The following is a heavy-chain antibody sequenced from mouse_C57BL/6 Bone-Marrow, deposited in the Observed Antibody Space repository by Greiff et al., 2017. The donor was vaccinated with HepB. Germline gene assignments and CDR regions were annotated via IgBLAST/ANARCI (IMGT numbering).Heavy chain of an antibody. J-gene: IGHJ4*01. D-gene: IGHD1-1*01. CDR2: IWGVGST. Sequence: VQLQQSGPGLVAPSQSLSITCTVSGFSLTSYGVDWVRQSPGKGLEWLGVIWGVGSTNYNSALKSRLSISKDNSKSQVFLKMNSLQTDDTAMYYCASLLPSYAMDYWGQGTSVTVSS. CDR3: ASLLPSYAMDY. CDR1: GFSLTSYG. V-gene: IGHV2-6*01.